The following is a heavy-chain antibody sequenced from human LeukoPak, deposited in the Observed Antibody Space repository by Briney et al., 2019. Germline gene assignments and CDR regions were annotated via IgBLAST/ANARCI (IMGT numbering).Heavy chain of an antibody. J-gene: IGHJ6*02. D-gene: IGHD2-2*01. CDR3: ARDTPLSEVVPEARAHYYYYYGMDV. V-gene: IGHV3-7*01. CDR1: GFKYATYW. Sequence: PGGTLRLSCAASGFKYATYWMNSVRHAPGKGLERVANIKQDGSEEGYVASVKGRFTISRDNARNSLYLQMNGLRAEDTAVYYCARDTPLSEVVPEARAHYYYYYGMDVWGQGTTVTVSS. CDR2: IKQDGSEE.